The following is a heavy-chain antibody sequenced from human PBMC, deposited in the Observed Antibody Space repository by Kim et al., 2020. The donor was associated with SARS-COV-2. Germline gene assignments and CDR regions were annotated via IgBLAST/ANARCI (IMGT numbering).Heavy chain of an antibody. V-gene: IGHV3-21*01. CDR1: GFTFSSYS. CDR3: ARVPLVSSSWGTFDY. J-gene: IGHJ4*02. D-gene: IGHD6-13*01. Sequence: GGSLRLSCAASGFTFSSYSMNWVRQAPGKGLEWVSSISSSSSYIYYADSVKGRFTISRDNAKNSLYLQMNSLRAEDTAVYYCARVPLVSSSWGTFDYWGQGTLVTVSS. CDR2: ISSSSSYI.